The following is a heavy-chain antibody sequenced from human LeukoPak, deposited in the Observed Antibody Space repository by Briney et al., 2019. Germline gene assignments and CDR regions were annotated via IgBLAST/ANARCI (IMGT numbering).Heavy chain of an antibody. Sequence: PGGSLRLSCAASGFTFSSYAMSWVRQAPGKGLEWVSAISGSGGSTYYADSVKGRFTISRDNSKNTLYLQMNSLRAEDTAVYYCAKDWADYGGNFGLYYFEYWGQGTLVTVSS. CDR1: GFTFSSYA. V-gene: IGHV3-23*01. J-gene: IGHJ4*02. CDR2: ISGSGGST. CDR3: AKDWADYGGNFGLYYFEY. D-gene: IGHD4-23*01.